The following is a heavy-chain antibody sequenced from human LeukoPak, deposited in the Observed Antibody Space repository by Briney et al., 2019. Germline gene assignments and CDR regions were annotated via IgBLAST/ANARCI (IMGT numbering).Heavy chain of an antibody. V-gene: IGHV3-11*06. Sequence: GGSLRLSCAASGFTFSDYYMSWIRQAPGKGLEWVSYISSSSSYTNYADSVKGRFTISRDNAENSLYLQMDSLRAEDTAVYYCARVSSSTGGNVDYWGQGTLVTVSS. J-gene: IGHJ4*02. CDR2: ISSSSSYT. D-gene: IGHD6-6*01. CDR1: GFTFSDYY. CDR3: ARVSSSTGGNVDY.